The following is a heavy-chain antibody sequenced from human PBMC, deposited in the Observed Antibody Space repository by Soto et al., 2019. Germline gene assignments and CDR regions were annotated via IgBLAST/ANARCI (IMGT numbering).Heavy chain of an antibody. CDR3: ARVRGYSHFDP. V-gene: IGHV4-39*01. J-gene: IGHJ5*02. Sequence: PSETLSLSCTVSGGSISSSSYYWGWIRQPPGKGLEWIGSIYYSGSTYYNPSLKSRVTISVDTSKNQFSLKLSSVTAADTAVYYCARVRGYSHFDPWGQGTLVTVS. CDR1: GGSISSSSYY. D-gene: IGHD5-18*01. CDR2: IYYSGST.